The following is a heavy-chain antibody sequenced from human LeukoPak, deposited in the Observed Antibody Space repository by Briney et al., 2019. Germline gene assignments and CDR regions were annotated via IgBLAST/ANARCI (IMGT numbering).Heavy chain of an antibody. Sequence: PGGSLRLSCAASGSKFKDSWMSWVRQAPGKGLEWVGRIKSKTAGETTDYAAAVTGRFTISRDDSRNTLYLQINSLKTEDTGVYYCTTEPRDWGQGTLVTVSS. CDR1: GSKFKDSW. J-gene: IGHJ1*01. CDR3: TTEPRD. V-gene: IGHV3-15*01. CDR2: IKSKTAGETT.